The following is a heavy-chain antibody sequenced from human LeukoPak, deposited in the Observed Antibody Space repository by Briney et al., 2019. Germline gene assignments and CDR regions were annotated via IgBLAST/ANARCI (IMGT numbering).Heavy chain of an antibody. V-gene: IGHV3-7*03. CDR2: IRHDGTEK. Sequence: PGGSLRLSCATSGFTLSIYWMSWVRQAPGKGPEWVANIRHDGTEKNYVDSVKGRFTLSRDNAKNSLFLQMSSLRAEDTAVYYCARLEWPIRAFDYWGQGTLVTVSS. J-gene: IGHJ4*02. CDR3: ARLEWPIRAFDY. D-gene: IGHD3-3*01. CDR1: GFTLSIYW.